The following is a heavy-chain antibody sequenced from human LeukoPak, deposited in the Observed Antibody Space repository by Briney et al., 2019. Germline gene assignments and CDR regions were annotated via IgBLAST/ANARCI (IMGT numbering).Heavy chain of an antibody. D-gene: IGHD4-17*01. J-gene: IGHJ5*02. CDR2: ISSSSSYI. CDR3: ARIRRSYGDYNWFDP. CDR1: GFTFSSYS. Sequence: PGGSLRLSRAASGFTFSSYSMNWVRQAPGKGLEWVSSISSSSSYIYYADSVKGRFTISRDNAKNSLYLQMNSLRAEDTAVYYCARIRRSYGDYNWFDPWGQGTLVTVSS. V-gene: IGHV3-21*01.